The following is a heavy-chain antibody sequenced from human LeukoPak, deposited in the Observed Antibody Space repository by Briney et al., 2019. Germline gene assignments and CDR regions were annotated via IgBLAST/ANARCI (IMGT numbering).Heavy chain of an antibody. D-gene: IGHD2-15*01. V-gene: IGHV5-51*01. CDR1: GYSFATYW. CDR3: ARPLSGGYTRGFDY. Sequence: GESLKISCKGSGYSFATYWIAWVRQMPGKGLEWMGIIYPRDSSTLYSPSFQGQATMSVDKSINTAYLQWSSLKASDTAIYYCARPLSGGYTRGFDYWGQGTLVTVSS. CDR2: IYPRDSST. J-gene: IGHJ4*02.